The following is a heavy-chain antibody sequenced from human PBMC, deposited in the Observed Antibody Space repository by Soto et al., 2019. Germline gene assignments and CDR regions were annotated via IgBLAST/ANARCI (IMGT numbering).Heavy chain of an antibody. CDR3: AREGGYGEVSGY. J-gene: IGHJ4*02. V-gene: IGHV4-30-4*01. D-gene: IGHD4-17*01. Sequence: SETLSLTCTVSGGSISSGDYYWSWIRQPPGKGLVWIVYIYYSGSTYYNPSLKSRVTISVGTSKNQFSLKLTSVTAADTAVYYCAREGGYGEVSGYWGQGTLVTVSS. CDR1: GGSISSGDYY. CDR2: IYYSGST.